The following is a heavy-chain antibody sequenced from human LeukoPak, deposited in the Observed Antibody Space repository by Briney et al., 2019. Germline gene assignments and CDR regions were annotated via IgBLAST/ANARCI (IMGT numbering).Heavy chain of an antibody. CDR3: AKIGDFWSGYYRPFYY. D-gene: IGHD3-3*01. J-gene: IGHJ4*02. CDR1: GGTFSSYA. V-gene: IGHV1-69*13. Sequence: SVKVSYKASGGTFSSYAISWVRQAPGQGLEWMGGIIPIFGTANYAQKFQGRVTITADESTSTACMELSSLRSEDTGVYYCAKIGDFWSGYYRPFYYWGQGTLVTVSS. CDR2: IIPIFGTA.